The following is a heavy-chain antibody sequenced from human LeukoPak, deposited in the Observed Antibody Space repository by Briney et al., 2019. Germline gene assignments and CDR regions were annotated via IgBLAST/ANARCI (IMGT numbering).Heavy chain of an antibody. V-gene: IGHV4-34*01. D-gene: IGHD3-10*01. J-gene: IGHJ4*02. CDR3: ASLWRPY. CDR1: GGSFSGYY. CDR2: INHSGST. Sequence: SETLSLTCAVYGGSFSGYYWSWIRQPPGKGLEWIGEINHSGSTNYNPSLKSRVTISVDTSKNQFSLKLSSVTATDTAVYYCASLWRPYWGQGTLVTVSS.